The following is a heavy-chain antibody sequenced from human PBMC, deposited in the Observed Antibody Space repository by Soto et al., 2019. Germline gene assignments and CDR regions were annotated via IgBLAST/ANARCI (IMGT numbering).Heavy chain of an antibody. J-gene: IGHJ4*02. CDR1: GYSISSGYY. D-gene: IGHD1-26*01. V-gene: IGHV4-38-2*02. CDR3: AREKGGRSFDY. CDR2: IYHSGST. Sequence: PSETLSLTCAVSGYSISSGYYWGWIRQPPGKGLEWIGSIYHSGSTYYNPSLKSRVTISVDTSKNQFSLKLSSVTAADTAVYYCAREKGGRSFDYWGQGTLVTVSS.